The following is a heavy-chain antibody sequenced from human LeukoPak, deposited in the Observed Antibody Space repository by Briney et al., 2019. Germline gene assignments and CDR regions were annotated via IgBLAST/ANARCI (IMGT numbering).Heavy chain of an antibody. Sequence: ASVKVSCKASGYTFTGYYMHWVRQAPGQGLEWMGWMNPNSGNTGYAQKFQGRVTMTRNTSISTAYMELSSLRSEDTAVYYCARIPTRRRTGTGAYWGQGTLVTVSS. V-gene: IGHV1-8*02. D-gene: IGHD1-1*01. J-gene: IGHJ4*02. CDR3: ARIPTRRRTGTGAY. CDR2: MNPNSGNT. CDR1: GYTFTGYY.